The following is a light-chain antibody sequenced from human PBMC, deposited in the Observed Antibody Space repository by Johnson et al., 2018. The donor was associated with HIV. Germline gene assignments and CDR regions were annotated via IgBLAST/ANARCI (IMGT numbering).Light chain of an antibody. V-gene: IGLV1-51*01. CDR3: GTWDSSLRVGF. CDR2: DNN. CDR1: SSNIGNNY. Sequence: QSVLTQPPSVSAAPGQKVTISCSGSSSNIGNNYVSWYQQLPGTAPKLLIYDNNKRPSGIPDRFPGSKSGTSATLGITGLQTGDEADYYCGTWDSSLRVGFFGTGTKVTVL. J-gene: IGLJ1*01.